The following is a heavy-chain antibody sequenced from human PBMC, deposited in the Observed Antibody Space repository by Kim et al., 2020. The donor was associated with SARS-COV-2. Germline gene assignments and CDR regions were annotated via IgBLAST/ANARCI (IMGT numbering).Heavy chain of an antibody. CDR2: ISSSSSYI. J-gene: IGHJ4*02. CDR3: ARDHGYSGCLFDY. Sequence: GGSLRLSCAASGFTFSGYSMNWVRQAPEKGLEWVSSISSSSSYIYYTDSVKGRFTISRDNAKNSLYLQMNSLRAEDTAVYYCARDHGYSGCLFDYWGQGTLVTVSS. D-gene: IGHD1-26*01. CDR1: GFTFSGYS. V-gene: IGHV3-21*01.